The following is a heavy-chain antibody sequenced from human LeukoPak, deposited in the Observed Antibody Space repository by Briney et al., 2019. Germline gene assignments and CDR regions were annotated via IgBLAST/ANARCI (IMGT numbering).Heavy chain of an antibody. D-gene: IGHD5-24*01. CDR2: IYYSGST. V-gene: IGHV4-59*01. CDR1: GGSISSYY. J-gene: IGHJ2*01. Sequence: SETLSLTCTVSGGSISSYYWSWIRQPPGKGLEWIGYIYYSGSTNYNPSLKSRVTISVDTSKNQFSLKLSSVTAADPAVYYCARQHVEMATMVWYFDLWGRGTLVTVSS. CDR3: ARQHVEMATMVWYFDL.